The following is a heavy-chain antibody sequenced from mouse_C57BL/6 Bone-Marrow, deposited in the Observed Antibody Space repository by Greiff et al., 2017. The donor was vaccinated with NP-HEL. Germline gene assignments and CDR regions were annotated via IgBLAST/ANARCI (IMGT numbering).Heavy chain of an antibody. J-gene: IGHJ4*01. CDR3: ARSPFWYYVSTGYAMDY. D-gene: IGHD1-1*01. V-gene: IGHV1-72*01. CDR2: IDPNSGGT. Sequence: VQLQQSGAELVKPGASVKLSCKASGYTFTSYWMHWVKQRPGRGLEWIGRIDPNSGGTKYNEKFKSKATLTVDKPSSTAYMQLSSLTSDDSAVYYCARSPFWYYVSTGYAMDYWGQGTSVTVSS. CDR1: GYTFTSYW.